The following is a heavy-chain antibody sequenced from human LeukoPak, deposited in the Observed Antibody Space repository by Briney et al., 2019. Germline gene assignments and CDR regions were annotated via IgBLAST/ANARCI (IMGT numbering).Heavy chain of an antibody. J-gene: IGHJ4*02. CDR2: IIPIFGTA. D-gene: IGHD4-23*01. Sequence: SVKVSCKASGGTFSSYAISWVRQAPGQGLEWMGGIIPIFGTANYAQKFQGRVTITADESTSTAYMELSSLRSEDTAVYYCAGDYGGNLPFDYWGQGTLVTVSS. V-gene: IGHV1-69*13. CDR3: AGDYGGNLPFDY. CDR1: GGTFSSYA.